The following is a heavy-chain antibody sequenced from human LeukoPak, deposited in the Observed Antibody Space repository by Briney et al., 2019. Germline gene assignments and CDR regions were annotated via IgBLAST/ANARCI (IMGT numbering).Heavy chain of an antibody. CDR3: ATSPPGELLLRYFDY. V-gene: IGHV4-34*01. J-gene: IGHJ4*02. CDR2: INHSGST. CDR1: GGSFSGYY. Sequence: SETLSLTCAVYGGSFSGYYWSWIRQPPGNGLEWIGEINHSGSTNYNPSLKSRVTISVDTSTNQFSLKLSSVTAADTAVYYCATSPPGELLLRYFDYWGQGTLVTVSS. D-gene: IGHD1-26*01.